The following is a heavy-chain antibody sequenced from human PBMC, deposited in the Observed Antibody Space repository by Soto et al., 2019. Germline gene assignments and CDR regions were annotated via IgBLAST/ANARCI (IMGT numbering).Heavy chain of an antibody. CDR1: GYTFTSYG. J-gene: IGHJ6*02. V-gene: IGHV1-18*04. D-gene: IGHD2-2*01. CDR3: ARYIVVVPAAFTYYYYGMDV. CDR2: ISAYNGNT. Sequence: ASVKVPCKASGYTFTSYGISWVRQAPGQGLEWMGWISAYNGNTNYAQKLQGRVTMTTDTSTSTAYMELRSLRSDDTAVYYCARYIVVVPAAFTYYYYGMDVWGQGTTVTVSS.